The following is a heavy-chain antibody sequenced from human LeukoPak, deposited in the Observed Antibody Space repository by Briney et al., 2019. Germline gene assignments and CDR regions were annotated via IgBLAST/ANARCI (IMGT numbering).Heavy chain of an antibody. J-gene: IGHJ4*02. CDR1: GFTFSSYA. CDR3: AKAIYCSGGACHGIDF. D-gene: IGHD2-15*01. Sequence: GGSLRLSCAASGFTFSSYAMTWVRQAPGKGLEWVSIISASGLVAYYADSVKGRFTISRDNSNNTVLLQMKGLRDEDTALHYCAKAIYCSGGACHGIDFWGQGSLVTVSS. CDR2: ISASGLVA. V-gene: IGHV3-23*01.